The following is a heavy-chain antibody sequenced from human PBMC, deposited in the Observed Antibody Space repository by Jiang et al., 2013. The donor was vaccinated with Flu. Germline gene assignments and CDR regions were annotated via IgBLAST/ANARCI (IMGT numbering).Heavy chain of an antibody. D-gene: IGHD3-10*01. CDR2: INSNTGGA. CDR1: GYKFIDYY. V-gene: IGHV1-2*02. J-gene: IGHJ5*02. CDR3: AGDPGPSRRRNYFDP. Sequence: GAEVKKPGASVKVSCKVSGYKFIDYYIHWVRQAPGQGFEWMGWINSNTGGAIYAQKFQGRVTMTRDMSISTVFMELTSLRSDDTAKYYCAGDPGPSRRRNYFDPWGPGTRVTVSS.